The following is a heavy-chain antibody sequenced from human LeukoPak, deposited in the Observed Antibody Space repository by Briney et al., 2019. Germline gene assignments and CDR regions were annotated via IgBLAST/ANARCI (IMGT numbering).Heavy chain of an antibody. CDR1: GFTFGSFW. CDR2: INGDGSYA. CDR3: ARGFTIFGVVNDAFDI. Sequence: GGSLRLSCAASGFTFGSFWMHWIRQGPGKGLLWVARINGDGSYADYAESVQGRFTVSRDNAKNTLYLQMDSLRVEDTAVYYCARGFTIFGVVNDAFDIWGQGTMVTVSS. D-gene: IGHD3-3*01. V-gene: IGHV3-74*01. J-gene: IGHJ3*02.